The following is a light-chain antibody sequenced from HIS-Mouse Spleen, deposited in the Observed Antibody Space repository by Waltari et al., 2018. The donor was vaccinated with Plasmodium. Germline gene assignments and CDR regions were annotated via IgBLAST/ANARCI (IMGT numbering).Light chain of an antibody. V-gene: IGLV2-11*01. Sequence: QSALTQPRSVSGSPGQSATISCTGTSSHVGGYNYVYWYQQHPGKAPKLMIYDVSKRPAGVPDRFSGSKSGNAASLTISGLQAEDEADYYCCSYAGSYTWVFGGGTKLTVL. CDR1: SSHVGGYNY. CDR2: DVS. CDR3: CSYAGSYTWV. J-gene: IGLJ3*02.